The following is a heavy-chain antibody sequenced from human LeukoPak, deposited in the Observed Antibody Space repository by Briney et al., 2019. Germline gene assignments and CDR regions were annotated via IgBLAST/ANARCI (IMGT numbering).Heavy chain of an antibody. V-gene: IGHV3-23*01. J-gene: IGHJ3*02. Sequence: PGGSLRLSCAASGFTFSSYAMSWVRQAPGKGLEWVSAISGSGGSTYYADSVKGRFTISRDNAKNSLYLQMNSLRAEDTAVYYCARGKVGAFDIWGQGTMVTVSS. CDR3: ARGKVGAFDI. CDR1: GFTFSSYA. CDR2: ISGSGGST. D-gene: IGHD3-10*01.